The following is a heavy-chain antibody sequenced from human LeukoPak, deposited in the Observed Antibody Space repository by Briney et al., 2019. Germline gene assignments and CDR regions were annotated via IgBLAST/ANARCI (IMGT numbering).Heavy chain of an antibody. Sequence: ASVKVSCRASEYIFSNSLMHWVRQAPGQGLEWMGVVNPSDTSTTYAQSLQGRVTMTRDTSTSTVYMDLSGLRSEDTAMHYCVRENIAVPGPAFDYWGQGTLVTVSS. CDR2: VNPSDTST. V-gene: IGHV1-46*04. CDR1: EYIFSNSL. J-gene: IGHJ4*02. D-gene: IGHD6-19*01. CDR3: VRENIAVPGPAFDY.